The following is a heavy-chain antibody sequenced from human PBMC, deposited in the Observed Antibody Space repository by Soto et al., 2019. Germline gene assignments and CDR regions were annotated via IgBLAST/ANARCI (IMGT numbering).Heavy chain of an antibody. CDR1: GGSISSYY. D-gene: IGHD6-19*01. V-gene: IGHV4-59*08. CDR3: ARHGRGSGWYFNAFDI. Sequence: SETLSLTCTVSGGSISSYYWSWIRQPPGKGLEWIGYIYYSGSTNYNPSLKSRVTISVDTSKNQFSLKLSSVTAADTAVYYCARHGRGSGWYFNAFDIWGQGTMVTVSS. CDR2: IYYSGST. J-gene: IGHJ3*02.